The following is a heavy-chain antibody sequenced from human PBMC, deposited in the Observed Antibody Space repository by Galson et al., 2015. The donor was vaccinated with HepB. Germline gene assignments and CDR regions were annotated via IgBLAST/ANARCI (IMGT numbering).Heavy chain of an antibody. J-gene: IGHJ4*02. CDR3: ARGGVYRGYFDFDY. CDR1: GFSFSNYA. D-gene: IGHD3-22*01. CDR2: MSYDGGNK. Sequence: SLRLSCAASGFSFSNYAMHWVRQAPGKGLEWVASMSYDGGNKYYADSVKGRFTISRDNSKNTLYLQMNSLRTEDTALYYCARGGVYRGYFDFDYWGQGTLVTVSS. V-gene: IGHV3-30-3*01.